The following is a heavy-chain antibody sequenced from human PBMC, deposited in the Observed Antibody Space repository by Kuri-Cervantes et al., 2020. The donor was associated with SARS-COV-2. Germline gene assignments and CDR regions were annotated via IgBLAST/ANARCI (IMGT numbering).Heavy chain of an antibody. J-gene: IGHJ4*02. CDR3: ARDLYYYDSSGYYDY. CDR1: GFTFSDYY. D-gene: IGHD3-22*01. V-gene: IGHV3-11*05. CDR2: SSSSSSYT. Sequence: LSLTCAASGFTFSDYYMSRIRQAPGKGLEWVSYSSSSSSYTNYADSVKGRFTISRDNAKNSLYLQMNSLRAEDTAVYYCARDLYYYDSSGYYDYWGQGTLVTVSS.